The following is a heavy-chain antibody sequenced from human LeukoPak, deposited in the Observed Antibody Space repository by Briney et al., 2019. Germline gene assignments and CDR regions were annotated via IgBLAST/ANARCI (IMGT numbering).Heavy chain of an antibody. CDR3: ARVSSEGYSSSWYSGYYYYYMDV. Sequence: ASVKVSCKASGYTFTDYFIHWVRQAPGQGLEWMGWINPHSGGRNSAQKFQGRVTMTRDTSISTAYMELSRLRSDDTAVYYCARVSSEGYSSSWYSGYYYYYMDVWGKGTTVTVSS. CDR1: GYTFTDYF. J-gene: IGHJ6*03. D-gene: IGHD6-13*01. V-gene: IGHV1-2*02. CDR2: INPHSGGR.